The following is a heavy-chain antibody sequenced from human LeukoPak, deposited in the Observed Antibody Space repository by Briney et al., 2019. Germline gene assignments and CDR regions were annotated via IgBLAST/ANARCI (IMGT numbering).Heavy chain of an antibody. CDR2: INTNTGNP. V-gene: IGHV7-4-1*02. Sequence: GASVNVSCKASGYTFTSYAMNCVRQAPGQGLEWMGWINTNTGNPTYAHGFTGRFVLSLDTSVSTAYLQISSLKAEDTAVYYCARLRPRELDYWGQGTLVTVSS. CDR3: ARLRPRELDY. J-gene: IGHJ4*02. CDR1: GYTFTSYA. D-gene: IGHD1-26*01.